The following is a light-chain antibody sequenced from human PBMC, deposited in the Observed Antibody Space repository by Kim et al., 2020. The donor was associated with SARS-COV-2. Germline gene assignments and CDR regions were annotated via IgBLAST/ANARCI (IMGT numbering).Light chain of an antibody. CDR3: QQTFNTPRT. CDR1: QNIGNF. J-gene: IGKJ1*01. CDR2: AAS. Sequence: DVQVTQSPSSLSASVGDRVTIICRASQNIGNFLNWYQQSPGKAPKLLINAASSLQRGVPSRFSGSGSGTDFTLTISSLQPDDYRSYYCQQTFNTPRTFGQGTKVEIK. V-gene: IGKV1-39*01.